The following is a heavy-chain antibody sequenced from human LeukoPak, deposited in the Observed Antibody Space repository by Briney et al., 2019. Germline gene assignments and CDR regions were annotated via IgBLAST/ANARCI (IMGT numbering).Heavy chain of an antibody. V-gene: IGHV1-24*01. J-gene: IGHJ4*02. CDR1: GYTLTELS. Sequence: GASVKVSCKVSGYTLTELSMHWVRQAPGQGLEWMGGFNPEDGETIYAQKFQGRVTMTEDTSTGTAYMELSSLRSEDTAVYYCATVTGADFWSGDLSDYWGQGTLVTVSS. CDR3: ATVTGADFWSGDLSDY. CDR2: FNPEDGET. D-gene: IGHD3-3*01.